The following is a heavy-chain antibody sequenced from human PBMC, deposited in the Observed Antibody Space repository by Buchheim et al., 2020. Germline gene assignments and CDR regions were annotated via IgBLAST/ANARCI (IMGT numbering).Heavy chain of an antibody. CDR2: MNPNSGNT. V-gene: IGHV1-8*01. CDR1: GYTFTSYD. CDR3: ARWIQLWPPLYYYYYGMDV. D-gene: IGHD5-18*01. J-gene: IGHJ6*02. Sequence: QVQLVQSGAEVKKPGASVKVSCKASGYTFTSYDINWVRQATGQGLEWMGWMNPNSGNTGYAQKFQGRVNMTRNTYISTDYMELISLRSEDTAVYYCARWIQLWPPLYYYYYGMDVWGQGTT.